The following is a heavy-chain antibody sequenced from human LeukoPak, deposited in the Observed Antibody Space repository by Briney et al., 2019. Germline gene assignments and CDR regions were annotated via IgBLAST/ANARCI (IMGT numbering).Heavy chain of an antibody. CDR3: ARETTLMGYSSGLGFNY. J-gene: IGHJ4*02. D-gene: IGHD6-19*01. CDR2: IYSSGTT. V-gene: IGHV4-59*01. CDR1: GSSISSYY. Sequence: PSETLSLTCTVSGSSISSYYWSWIRQPPGRGLEWIGHIYSSGTTNYNPSLKSRVTISVDTSKNHFSLKLSSVTAADTVVYYCARETTLMGYSSGLGFNYWGQGALVTVSS.